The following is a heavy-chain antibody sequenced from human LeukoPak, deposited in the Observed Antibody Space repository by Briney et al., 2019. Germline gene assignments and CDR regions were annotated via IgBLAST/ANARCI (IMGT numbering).Heavy chain of an antibody. CDR3: ANGNRCTSPNCLGYYYFYMDV. J-gene: IGHJ6*03. CDR2: ISNSGDRT. CDR1: GFTFSSYA. D-gene: IGHD2-8*01. V-gene: IGHV3-23*01. Sequence: PGGSLRLSCAASGFTFSSYAMNWVRQSPGKGLEWVSAISNSGDRTYYADSVKGRFTISRDNSKNTLYLQMNSLRAEDTAVYYCANGNRCTSPNCLGYYYFYMDVWGKGTTVTVSS.